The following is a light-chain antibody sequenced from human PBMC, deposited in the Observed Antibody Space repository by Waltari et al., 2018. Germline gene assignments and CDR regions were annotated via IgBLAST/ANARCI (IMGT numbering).Light chain of an antibody. CDR3: MQALQTPLT. V-gene: IGKV2-28*01. CDR2: LGS. CDR1: QSLLYSNGYNY. J-gene: IGKJ4*01. Sequence: EIVLTQSPLSLPVTPGEPASIPCRSSQSLLYSNGYNYLDWYLQKPVQSPKLLIYLGSNRASGCPDRFSGSGSGTDFTLKITRVEAEDVGVYYCMQALQTPLTFGGGTKVEIK.